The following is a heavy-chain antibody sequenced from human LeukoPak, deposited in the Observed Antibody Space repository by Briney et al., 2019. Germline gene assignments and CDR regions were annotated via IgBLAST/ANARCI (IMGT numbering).Heavy chain of an antibody. V-gene: IGHV3-9*01. CDR1: GFTFDDYA. J-gene: IGHJ4*02. CDR3: AKSVAAAGNDYFDY. D-gene: IGHD6-13*01. Sequence: PGGALRLSCAASGFTFDDYAMHWVRQAPGKGLEWVSGISWNSGSIGYADSVKGRFTISRDNAKNSLYLQMNSLRAEDTALYYCAKSVAAAGNDYFDYWGQGTLVTVSS. CDR2: ISWNSGSI.